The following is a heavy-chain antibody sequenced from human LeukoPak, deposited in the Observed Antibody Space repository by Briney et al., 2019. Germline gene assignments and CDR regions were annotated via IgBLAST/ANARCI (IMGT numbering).Heavy chain of an antibody. CDR3: STALEK. V-gene: IGHV3-7*01. D-gene: IGHD2-15*01. CDR2: INQDGSEK. J-gene: IGHJ4*02. CDR1: AFTFSSSW. Sequence: AGGSLRLSCAGSAFTFSSSWMDWVRQAPGKGLEWVANINQDGSEKYYVDSVKGRFTIFRDNAENSLYLQMDSLRVEDTAVYYCSTALEKWGQGTLVTVSS.